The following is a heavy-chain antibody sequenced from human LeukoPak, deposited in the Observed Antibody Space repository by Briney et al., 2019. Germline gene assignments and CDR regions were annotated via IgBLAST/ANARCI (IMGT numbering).Heavy chain of an antibody. Sequence: GSSVKVSCKASGGTFSSYAISWVRQAPGQGLEWMGRIIPILGIANYAQKFQGRVTINADKSTSTAYMELSSLRSEETAVYYCATSNIATLRGDNWFDPWGQGTLVTVSS. D-gene: IGHD3-10*01. CDR1: GGTFSSYA. CDR2: IIPILGIA. V-gene: IGHV1-69*04. J-gene: IGHJ5*02. CDR3: ATSNIATLRGDNWFDP.